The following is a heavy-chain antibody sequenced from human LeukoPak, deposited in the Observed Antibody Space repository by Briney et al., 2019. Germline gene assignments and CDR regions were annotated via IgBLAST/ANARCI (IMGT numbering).Heavy chain of an antibody. CDR2: IYYSGST. V-gene: IGHV4-59*01. CDR3: ARYDYGGNHFDY. J-gene: IGHJ4*02. CDR1: GGSISSYY. D-gene: IGHD4-23*01. Sequence: PSETLSLTCTVSGGSISSYYWSWIRQPPGKGLEWIGYIYYSGSTNYNPSLKSRVTISVDTSKNQFSLKLSSVTAADTAVYYCARYDYGGNHFDYWGQGTLVTVSS.